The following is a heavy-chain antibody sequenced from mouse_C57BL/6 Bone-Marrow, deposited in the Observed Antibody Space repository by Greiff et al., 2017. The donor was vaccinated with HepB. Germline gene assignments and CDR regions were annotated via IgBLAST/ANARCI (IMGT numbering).Heavy chain of an antibody. Sequence: EVQLQQSGAELVKPGASVKLSCTASGFNIKDYYMHWVKQRTEQGLEWIGRIDPEDGETKYAPKFQGKATITADTSSTTDYLQRSRLTSEDTAVFYCARVQWLLLDYWGQGTTLTVSS. CDR1: GFNIKDYY. J-gene: IGHJ2*01. CDR3: ARVQWLLLDY. CDR2: IDPEDGET. D-gene: IGHD2-3*01. V-gene: IGHV14-2*01.